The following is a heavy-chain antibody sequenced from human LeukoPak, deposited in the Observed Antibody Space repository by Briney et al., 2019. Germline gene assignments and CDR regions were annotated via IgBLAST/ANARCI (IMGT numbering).Heavy chain of an antibody. CDR3: ARGGAFGVDRNDY. J-gene: IGHJ4*02. CDR2: IPGNSRYI. Sequence: PGGSLRLSCAASGFTFSSYWMTWVRQAPGKGLEWVSSIPGNSRYIYYADSVKGRFTISRDNAKNSLFLQMSSLTAEDTAVYYCARGGAFGVDRNDYWGQGTLVTVSS. V-gene: IGHV3-21*06. D-gene: IGHD3-3*01. CDR1: GFTFSSYW.